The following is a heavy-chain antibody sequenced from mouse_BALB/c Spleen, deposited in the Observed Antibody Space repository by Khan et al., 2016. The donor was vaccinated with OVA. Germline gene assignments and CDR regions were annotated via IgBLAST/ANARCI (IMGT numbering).Heavy chain of an antibody. Sequence: EVQLQESGPELVKPGASVKISCKASGYSFTGYFMNWVMQSHGKSLEWIGRINPHIGETFYNQKFKGKATLTVDESSSTAHMELRSLASEDSAVYYCERKSGSDFDYWGQGTTLTVSS. CDR1: GYSFTGYF. CDR2: INPHIGET. J-gene: IGHJ2*01. D-gene: IGHD1-3*01. CDR3: ERKSGSDFDY. V-gene: IGHV1-20*02.